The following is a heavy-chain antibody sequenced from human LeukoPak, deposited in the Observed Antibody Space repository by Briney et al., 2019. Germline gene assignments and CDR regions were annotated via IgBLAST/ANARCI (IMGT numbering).Heavy chain of an antibody. J-gene: IGHJ4*02. V-gene: IGHV3-48*01. CDR1: GFIFSSCG. D-gene: IGHD6-19*01. Sequence: HTGRSLRLSCEASGFIFSSCGMHWVRQAPGKGLEWVSYISSSSSTIYYADSVKGRFTISRDNAKNSLYLQMNSLRAEDTAVYYCAGGSSGWTYYFDYWGQGTLVTVSS. CDR3: AGGSSGWTYYFDY. CDR2: ISSSSSTI.